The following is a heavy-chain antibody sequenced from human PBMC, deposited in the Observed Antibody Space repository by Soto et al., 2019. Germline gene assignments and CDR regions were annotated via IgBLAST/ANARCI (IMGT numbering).Heavy chain of an antibody. D-gene: IGHD2-15*01. V-gene: IGHV3-23*01. CDR2: ISRSGDST. Sequence: PGGSLRLSCAASGFTFSNYAMTWVRQAPGKGLEWVSAISRSGDSTYYADSVKGRFTISRDNSKNTLYVQMNSLRAEDTAVYYCAKGASAGYYYYGMDVWGQGTKVTVSS. CDR1: GFTFSNYA. J-gene: IGHJ6*02. CDR3: AKGASAGYYYYGMDV.